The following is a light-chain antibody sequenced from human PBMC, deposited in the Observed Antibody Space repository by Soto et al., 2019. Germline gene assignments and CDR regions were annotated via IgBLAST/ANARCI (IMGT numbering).Light chain of an antibody. CDR3: QSYDSSLSGHWV. CDR1: SSNIGAGYD. Sequence: QSVLTQPPSVSGAPGQRVTISCTGSSSNIGAGYDVHWYQQLPGTAPKLLIYGNSNRPSGVPDRFSGSKSGTSASLAITGLQADDEADYYCQSYDSSLSGHWVFGGGTKVTVL. J-gene: IGLJ3*02. V-gene: IGLV1-40*01. CDR2: GNS.